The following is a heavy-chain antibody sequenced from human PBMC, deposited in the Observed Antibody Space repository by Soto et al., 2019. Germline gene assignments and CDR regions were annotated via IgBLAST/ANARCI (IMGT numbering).Heavy chain of an antibody. CDR1: GDTFSSYA. D-gene: IGHD3-10*02. J-gene: IGHJ6*02. CDR3: ARDTLSSFAMDV. V-gene: IGHV1-69*13. Sequence: SVKVSCKASGDTFSSYAISWVRQAPGKGLEWMGKIIPTFGRTNYAQKFQGRLTISADDSTSTAYMELSSLLSEDTAVYYCARDTLSSFAMDVWGQGTKVTVSS. CDR2: IIPTFGRT.